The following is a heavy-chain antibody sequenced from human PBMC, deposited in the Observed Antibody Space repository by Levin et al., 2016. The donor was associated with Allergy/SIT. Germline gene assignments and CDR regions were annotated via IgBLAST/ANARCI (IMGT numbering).Heavy chain of an antibody. V-gene: IGHV4-4*02. D-gene: IGHD1-7*01. J-gene: IGHJ5*02. CDR2: IYHSGST. CDR3: ARGYNWNYMLDP. CDR1: GGSISSSNW. Sequence: SETLSLTCAVSGGSISSSNWWSWVRQPPGKGLEWIGEIYHSGSTYYNPSLKSRVTISVDRSKNQFSLKLSSVTAADTAVYYCARGYNWNYMLDPWGQGTLVTVSS.